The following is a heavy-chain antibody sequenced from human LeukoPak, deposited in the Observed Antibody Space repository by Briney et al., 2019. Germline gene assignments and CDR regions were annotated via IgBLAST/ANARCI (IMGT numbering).Heavy chain of an antibody. CDR3: ARDGDYDYIWGSYRFED. CDR1: GFTFSGYW. D-gene: IGHD3-16*02. Sequence: GGSLRLSCAASGFTFSGYWMNWVRQAPGKGLGWVANINQDGTKRNYMDSLRGRFPISRDNAENSVHLQMNRLRAEDPAVYYCARDGDYDYIWGSYRFEDWGQGILVTVSS. CDR2: INQDGTKR. V-gene: IGHV3-7*03. J-gene: IGHJ4*02.